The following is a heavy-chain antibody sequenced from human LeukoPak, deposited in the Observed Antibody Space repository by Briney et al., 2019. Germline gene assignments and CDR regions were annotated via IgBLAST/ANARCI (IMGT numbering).Heavy chain of an antibody. CDR2: IYHSGTTYSGST. D-gene: IGHD4-23*01. J-gene: IGHJ4*02. CDR3: AKDLTVVTPRGFVFDY. CDR1: GASMSNYY. V-gene: IGHV4-59*05. Sequence: SETLSLTCNVSGASMSNYYWVWIRQPPGKGLEWIGSIYHSGTTYSGSTYYNPSLKSRVTISVDTSKNQFSLKLSSVTAADTAVYYCAKDLTVVTPRGFVFDYWGQGTLVTVSS.